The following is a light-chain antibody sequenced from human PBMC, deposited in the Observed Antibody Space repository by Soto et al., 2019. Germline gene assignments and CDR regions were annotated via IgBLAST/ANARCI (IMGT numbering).Light chain of an antibody. V-gene: IGLV2-11*01. CDR2: DVT. Sequence: QSALTQPRSVSGSPGQSVTISCTGTSSDVGGYNFVSWYQQYPGKAPKLIIYDVTKGPPGVPDRFSGSKSGNTASLTISGLQTHDEADYYCCSYAGSYHHVSGNGTKVT. CDR3: CSYAGSYHHV. J-gene: IGLJ1*01. CDR1: SSDVGGYNF.